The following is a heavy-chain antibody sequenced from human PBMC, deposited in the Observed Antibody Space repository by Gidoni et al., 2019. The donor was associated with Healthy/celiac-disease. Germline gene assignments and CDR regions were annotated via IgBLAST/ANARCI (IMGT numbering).Heavy chain of an antibody. CDR1: GFTFDDYT. CDR2: ISWDGGST. Sequence: EVQLVESGGVVVQPGGSLRLSCVASGFTFDDYTMHWVRQAPGKGLEWVSLISWDGGSTYYADSVKGRFTISRDNSKNSLYLQMNSLRTEDTALYYCAKGPFGVPNGPFDYWGQGTLVTVSS. CDR3: AKGPFGVPNGPFDY. D-gene: IGHD3-3*01. V-gene: IGHV3-43*01. J-gene: IGHJ4*02.